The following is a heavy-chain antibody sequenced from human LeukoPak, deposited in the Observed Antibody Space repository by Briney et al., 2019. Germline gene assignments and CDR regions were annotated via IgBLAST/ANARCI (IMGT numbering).Heavy chain of an antibody. D-gene: IGHD3-22*01. CDR1: GFTFSNYA. V-gene: IGHV3-23*01. Sequence: GGSLRLSCAASGFTFSNYAMSWVRQAPGKGLEWVSAISGSGGSTYYADSVKGRFTISRDNSKNTLYLQMNSLRAEDTAVYYCAKGIYYDSSGYEFDYWGQGTLVTVSS. CDR2: ISGSGGST. J-gene: IGHJ4*02. CDR3: AKGIYYDSSGYEFDY.